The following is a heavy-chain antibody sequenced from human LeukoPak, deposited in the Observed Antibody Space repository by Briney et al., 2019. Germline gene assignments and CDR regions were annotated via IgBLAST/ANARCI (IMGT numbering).Heavy chain of an antibody. Sequence: SETLSLTSSVSGGSVTSGTYHWGWIRQPPGKGLEWIGSVYFDGGTHYKPSLQSRVTISVDTSKNQFSLRLSSVTAADTALYYCARDHYYDGRGRFDPWGQGTLVTVSS. V-gene: IGHV4-39*07. J-gene: IGHJ5*02. CDR1: GGSVTSGTYH. CDR2: VYFDGGT. CDR3: ARDHYYDGRGRFDP. D-gene: IGHD3-16*01.